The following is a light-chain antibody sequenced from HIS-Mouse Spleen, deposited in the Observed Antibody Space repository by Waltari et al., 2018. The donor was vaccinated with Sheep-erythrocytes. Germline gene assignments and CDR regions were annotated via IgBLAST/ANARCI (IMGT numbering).Light chain of an antibody. J-gene: IGLJ1*01. CDR2: DVS. CDR3: CSYAGSYNHV. CDR1: SSDVGGYNY. V-gene: IGLV2-11*01. Sequence: QSALTQPRSVSGSPGQSVTISCTGTSSDVGGYNYVSWYQQHPGKAPKLMIYDVSKRTSAVPDRFSGSKSGNTASLTISGLQAEDEADYYCCSYAGSYNHVFATGTKVTVL.